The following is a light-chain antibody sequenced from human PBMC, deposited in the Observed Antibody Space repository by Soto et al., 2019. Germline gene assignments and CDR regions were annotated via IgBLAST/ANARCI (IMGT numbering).Light chain of an antibody. CDR2: AAS. Sequence: DIQMTQSPSSLSASVGDRVTITCRASQSISSYLNGYQQKPGKAPKLLIYAASSLQSGVPSRFSGSGSGTGFTLTICSLQPEDFATYYCQQSYSTPKTFGQGTKVEI. J-gene: IGKJ1*01. CDR1: QSISSY. V-gene: IGKV1-39*01. CDR3: QQSYSTPKT.